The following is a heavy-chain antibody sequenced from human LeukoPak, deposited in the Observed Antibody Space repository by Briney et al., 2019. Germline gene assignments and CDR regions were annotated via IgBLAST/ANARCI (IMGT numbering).Heavy chain of an antibody. Sequence: SVKVSCKSSGYTFTSYGISWVRQAPGQGLEWMGWISAYNGNTNYAQKLQGRVTMTTDTTTSTAYMELRSLRTDDTAVYYCARDRVTGTTRLFDPWGQGTLVTVSS. J-gene: IGHJ5*02. D-gene: IGHD1-7*01. V-gene: IGHV1-18*01. CDR2: ISAYNGNT. CDR3: ARDRVTGTTRLFDP. CDR1: GYTFTSYG.